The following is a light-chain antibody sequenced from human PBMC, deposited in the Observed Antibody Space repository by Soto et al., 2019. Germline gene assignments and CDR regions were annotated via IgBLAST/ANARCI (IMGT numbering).Light chain of an antibody. J-gene: IGLJ2*01. CDR3: CSYAGSSTVV. CDR2: EGS. V-gene: IGLV2-23*01. Sequence: QSVLTQPASVSWSPGQSITISCTGTSSDVGNYNLVSWYQLHPGKAPKLMIYEGSQRPSGVSNRFSGSKSGNTASLTISGLQAEDEADYYCCSYAGSSTVVFGGGTKLTVL. CDR1: SSDVGNYNL.